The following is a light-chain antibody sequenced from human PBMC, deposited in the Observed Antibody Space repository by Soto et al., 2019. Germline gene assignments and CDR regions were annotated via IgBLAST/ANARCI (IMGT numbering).Light chain of an antibody. Sequence: QAVVTQPPSACGTPGQRVTISCSGSSSNIGSNSVYWYQQLPGTAPKLLIFKNSQRPSGVPDRFSGSKSGTSASLAVSGLRSGDEADYYCAAWDDRLSGFLFGPGTKLTVL. CDR1: SSNIGSNS. V-gene: IGLV1-47*01. CDR2: KNS. CDR3: AAWDDRLSGFL. J-gene: IGLJ1*01.